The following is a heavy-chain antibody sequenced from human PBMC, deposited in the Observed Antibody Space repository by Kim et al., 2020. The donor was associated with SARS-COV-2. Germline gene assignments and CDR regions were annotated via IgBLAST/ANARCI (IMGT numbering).Heavy chain of an antibody. CDR3: ATQITMVQGVIIGPPPIN. CDR2: FDPEDGET. D-gene: IGHD3-10*01. J-gene: IGHJ4*02. Sequence: ASVKVSCKVSGYTLTELSMHWVRQAPGKGLEWMGGFDPEDGETIYAQKFQGRVTMTEDTSTDTAYMELSSLRSEDTAVYYCATQITMVQGVIIGPPPINWGQGTLVTVSS. V-gene: IGHV1-24*01. CDR1: GYTLTELS.